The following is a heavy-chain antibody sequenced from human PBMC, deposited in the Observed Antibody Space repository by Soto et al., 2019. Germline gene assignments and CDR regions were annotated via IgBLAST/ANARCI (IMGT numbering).Heavy chain of an antibody. CDR1: GFSLSTSGVG. Sequence: QITLKESGPTLVKPTQTLTLTCTFSGFSLSTSGVGVGWIRQPPGKALEWLALIYWDDDKRYSPSLKSRLTITQDTSKNQVVLTMTNMDPVDTATYYCAHWYYYDSSGYYLYYFDYWGQGTLVTVSS. V-gene: IGHV2-5*02. CDR2: IYWDDDK. CDR3: AHWYYYDSSGYYLYYFDY. D-gene: IGHD3-22*01. J-gene: IGHJ4*02.